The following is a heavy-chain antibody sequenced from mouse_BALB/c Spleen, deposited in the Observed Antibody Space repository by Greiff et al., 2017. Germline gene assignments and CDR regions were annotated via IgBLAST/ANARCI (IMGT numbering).Heavy chain of an antibody. CDR3: ARERGWGYDAMDY. D-gene: IGHD1-1*02. Sequence: EVHLVESGGGLVKPGGSLKLSCAASGFTFSSYAMSWVRQTPEKRLEWVASISSGGSTYYPDSVKGRFTISRDNARNILYLQMSSLRSEDTAMYYCARERGWGYDAMDYWGQGTSVTVSS. V-gene: IGHV5-6-5*01. CDR1: GFTFSSYA. CDR2: ISSGGST. J-gene: IGHJ4*01.